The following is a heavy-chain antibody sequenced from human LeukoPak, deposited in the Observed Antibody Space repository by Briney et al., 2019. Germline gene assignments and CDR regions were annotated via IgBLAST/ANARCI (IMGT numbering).Heavy chain of an antibody. D-gene: IGHD2-2*01. CDR1: GYSISSGYY. V-gene: IGHV4-38-2*01. J-gene: IGHJ4*02. CDR2: MYHSGSS. CDR3: ARQRYCNSTSCYFDY. Sequence: SETLSLTFAVSGYSISSGYYWAWIRQPPGKGLEWIGSMYHSGSSYDSPSRNSRVTMSVDTSNNQFSLQLTSVTAAHTAVYYCARQRYCNSTSCYFDYWGQGTLVTVSS.